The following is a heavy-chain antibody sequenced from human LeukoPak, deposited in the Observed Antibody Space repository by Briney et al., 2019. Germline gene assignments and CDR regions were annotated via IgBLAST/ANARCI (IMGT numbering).Heavy chain of an antibody. Sequence: GGSLRLSCPASGLTFSSDAMSWVRQAPGKGLEWVAAISGSGDSTYYADSVKGRFTISRDNSKNTLYLQMNSLRAEDTAVYYCAQSIDYWGQGTHVTVSS. V-gene: IGHV3-23*01. CDR1: GLTFSSDA. CDR2: ISGSGDST. CDR3: AQSIDY. J-gene: IGHJ4*02.